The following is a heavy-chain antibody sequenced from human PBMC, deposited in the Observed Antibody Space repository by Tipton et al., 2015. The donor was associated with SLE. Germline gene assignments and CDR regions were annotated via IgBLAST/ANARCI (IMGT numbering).Heavy chain of an antibody. CDR3: ARFLEGPYGMDV. J-gene: IGHJ6*02. V-gene: IGHV4-4*02. D-gene: IGHD1-1*01. Sequence: TLSLTCAVSGGSISSSNWWSWVRQPPGKGLEWIGEIYHSGSTNYNPSLKSRVTISVDTSKNQFSLKLSSVTAADTAVYYCARFLEGPYGMDVWGQGTTVTVSS. CDR2: IYHSGST. CDR1: GGSISSSNW.